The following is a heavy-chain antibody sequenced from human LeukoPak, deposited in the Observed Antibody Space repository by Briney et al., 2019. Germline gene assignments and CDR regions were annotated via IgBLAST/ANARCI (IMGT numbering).Heavy chain of an antibody. CDR2: ISHSGIT. J-gene: IGHJ4*02. CDR3: ARRIVGGWYAFDY. Sequence: SETLSLTCTVSAGSISSSYWSWIRQPPGKGLEWIGYISHSGITNYNPSLKSRVTISVDTSKNQFSLKLSSVTAADTAVYYCARRIVGGWYAFDYWGQGTLVTVSS. D-gene: IGHD6-19*01. CDR1: AGSISSSY. V-gene: IGHV4-59*12.